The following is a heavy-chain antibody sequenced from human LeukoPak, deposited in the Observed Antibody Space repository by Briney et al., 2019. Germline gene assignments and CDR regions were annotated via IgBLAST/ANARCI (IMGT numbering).Heavy chain of an antibody. CDR1: GFTFSSYE. CDR2: ISSSGNSI. V-gene: IGHV3-48*03. J-gene: IGHJ4*02. Sequence: PGGSLRLSCVASGFTFSSYEMNWVRQAPGKGLEWVSYISSSGNSIFYADFVKGRFTISRDNAKNSLYLQMNSLRAEDTAVYYCGGIGSSGDPVVDYWGQGTLVTVSS. D-gene: IGHD3-10*01. CDR3: GGIGSSGDPVVDY.